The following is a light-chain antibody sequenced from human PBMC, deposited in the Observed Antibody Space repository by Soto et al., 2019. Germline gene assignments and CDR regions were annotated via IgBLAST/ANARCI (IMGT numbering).Light chain of an antibody. CDR1: HSVSSSY. CDR2: GAS. J-gene: IGKJ5*01. Sequence: IVLTQSPGTLSLSPGERATLSCRASHSVSSSYLAWYQQKPGQAPRLLIYGASSRATGIPDRFSGSGSGTDFTLTISRLEPEDFAVYYCQQYGSSPPITFGQWTRLEIK. V-gene: IGKV3-20*01. CDR3: QQYGSSPPIT.